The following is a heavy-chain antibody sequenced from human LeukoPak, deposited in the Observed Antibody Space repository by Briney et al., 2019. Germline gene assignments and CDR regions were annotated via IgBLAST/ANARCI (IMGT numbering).Heavy chain of an antibody. D-gene: IGHD1-26*01. CDR2: INWNGGST. V-gene: IGHV3-20*04. CDR1: GFTFDDYG. Sequence: TGGSLRLSCAASGFTFDDYGMSWVRQAPGKGLEWVSGINWNGGSTGYADSVKGRFTISRDNAKNSLYLQMNSLRAEDTALYYCARDIVGATTTYFDYWGQGTLVTASS. J-gene: IGHJ4*02. CDR3: ARDIVGATTTYFDY.